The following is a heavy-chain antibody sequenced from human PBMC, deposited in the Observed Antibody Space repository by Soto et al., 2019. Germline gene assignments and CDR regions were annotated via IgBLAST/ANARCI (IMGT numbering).Heavy chain of an antibody. CDR1: GYTFTGYY. J-gene: IGHJ4*02. CDR2: INPNSGGT. CDR3: ARDFSSSSSASDY. D-gene: IGHD6-6*01. Sequence: ASVKVSCKASGYTFTGYYMHWVRQAPGQGLEWMGWINPNSGGTNYAQKFQGRVAMTRDTSISTAYMELSSLRSEDTAVYYCARDFSSSSSASDYWGQGTLVTVSS. V-gene: IGHV1-2*02.